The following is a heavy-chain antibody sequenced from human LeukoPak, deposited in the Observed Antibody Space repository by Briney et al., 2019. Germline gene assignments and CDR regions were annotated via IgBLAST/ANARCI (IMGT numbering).Heavy chain of an antibody. D-gene: IGHD3-9*01. V-gene: IGHV3-23*01. CDR3: AIKPLYRLAGYYP. Sequence: GGSLRLSCAASGFTFSNAWMSWVRQAPGKGLEWVSVISGGGGTTYYSDSVKGRFTISRDNSKNTLYLQMNSLRAEDTAVYYCAIKPLYRLAGYYPWGQGTLVTVSS. CDR2: ISGGGGTT. J-gene: IGHJ5*02. CDR1: GFTFSNAW.